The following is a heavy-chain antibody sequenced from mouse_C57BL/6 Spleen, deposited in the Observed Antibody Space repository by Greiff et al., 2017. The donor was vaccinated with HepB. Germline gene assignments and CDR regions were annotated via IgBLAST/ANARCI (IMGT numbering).Heavy chain of an antibody. CDR1: GYTFTSYW. Sequence: QVQLQQPGAELVRPGSSVKLSCKASGYTFTSYWMHWVKQRPIQGLEWIGNIDPSDSETHYNQKFKDKATLTVDKSSSTAYMQLSSLTSEDSAVYYCARSGYSKGYAIDYWGQGTSVTVSS. V-gene: IGHV1-52*01. D-gene: IGHD2-5*01. CDR3: ARSGYSKGYAIDY. CDR2: IDPSDSET. J-gene: IGHJ4*01.